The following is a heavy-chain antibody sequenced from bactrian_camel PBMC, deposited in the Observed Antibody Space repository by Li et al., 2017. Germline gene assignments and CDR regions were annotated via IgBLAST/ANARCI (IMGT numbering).Heavy chain of an antibody. D-gene: IGHD3*01. V-gene: IGHV3S28*01. J-gene: IGHJ6*01. CDR1: GFTFSTYY. CDR3: VSDRLSDYCRSSTAVLEPDFAY. Sequence: QVQLVESGGGSVQAGESLRLSCAASGFTFSTYYMSWVRQAPGKGLEWVSSIYTGGGSTYYADSVKGRFTISKDNAKNILYLQMDSLKTEDTATYYCVSDRLSDYCRSSTAVLEPDFAYWGQGTQVTVS. CDR2: IYTGGGST.